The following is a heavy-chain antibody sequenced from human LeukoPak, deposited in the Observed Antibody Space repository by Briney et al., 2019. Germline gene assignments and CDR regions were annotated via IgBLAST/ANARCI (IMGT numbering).Heavy chain of an antibody. J-gene: IGHJ4*02. CDR3: TRQESGSYFQASDY. CDR2: IYPGDSDT. Sequence: GESLKISCRAPGYSFPTIWMGWMRQMPGRGLEWMGIIYPGDSDTRYSPSFQGQVTISVDESINSVYLLCSSLQASDTAIYCCTRQESGSYFQASDYWGQGTQVTVSS. D-gene: IGHD1-26*01. V-gene: IGHV5-51*01. CDR1: GYSFPTIW.